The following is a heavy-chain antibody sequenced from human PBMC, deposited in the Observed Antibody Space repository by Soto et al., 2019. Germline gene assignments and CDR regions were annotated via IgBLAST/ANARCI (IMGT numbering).Heavy chain of an antibody. Sequence: SETLSLTCTVSGGSISSYYWSWIRQPPGKGLEWIGYIYYSGSTNYNPSLKSRVTISVDKSRNQFSLRLSSVTAADTAVYYCARNRYGGYDFDYWGQGTLVTVSS. CDR3: ARNRYGGYDFDY. CDR2: IYYSGST. D-gene: IGHD5-12*01. J-gene: IGHJ4*02. V-gene: IGHV4-59*12. CDR1: GGSISSYY.